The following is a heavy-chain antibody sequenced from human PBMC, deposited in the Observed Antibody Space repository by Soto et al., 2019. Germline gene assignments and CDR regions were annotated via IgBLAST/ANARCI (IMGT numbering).Heavy chain of an antibody. CDR2: IWSASNI. D-gene: IGHD6-13*01. CDR1: GFTFGSYS. Sequence: EVQLVESGGGLAQPGGSLRLSCAASGFTFGSYSVNWVRQAPGKGPGWVSNIWSASNINYADSVKGRFTVSRDYAKNSMSLQMNGLRDEDTAVYYCMRDYSFGFDYWGQGILVTVSS. V-gene: IGHV3-48*02. CDR3: MRDYSFGFDY. J-gene: IGHJ4*02.